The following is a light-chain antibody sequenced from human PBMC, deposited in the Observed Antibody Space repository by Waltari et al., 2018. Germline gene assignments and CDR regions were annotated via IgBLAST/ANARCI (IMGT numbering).Light chain of an antibody. CDR2: LSSAGSH. CDR3: QTWGTGTVV. Sequence: QLVLTQSPSASASAGASAKLSCTLSSGHTTYATARHQQQPEKGPRFRMKLSSAGSHNKGDGIPDRFSGSSSVAERYLTISSLQSEDEADSYCQTWGTGTVVFGGGTKLAVL. CDR1: SGHTTYA. J-gene: IGLJ3*02. V-gene: IGLV4-69*01.